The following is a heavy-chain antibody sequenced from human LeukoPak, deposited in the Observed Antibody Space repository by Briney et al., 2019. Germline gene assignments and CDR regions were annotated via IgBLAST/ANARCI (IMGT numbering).Heavy chain of an antibody. CDR2: IIPIVGTT. D-gene: IGHD3-22*01. CDR3: ASYYDSSGAPFDY. V-gene: IGHV1-69*05. Sequence: SVKVSCKASGFTFSSYAISWVRQAPGQGLEWMGGIIPIVGTTNYAQTLQGRFTITTDESTSTAYMELSSLRSEDTAVYYCASYYDSSGAPFDYWGQGTLVTVSS. J-gene: IGHJ4*02. CDR1: GFTFSSYA.